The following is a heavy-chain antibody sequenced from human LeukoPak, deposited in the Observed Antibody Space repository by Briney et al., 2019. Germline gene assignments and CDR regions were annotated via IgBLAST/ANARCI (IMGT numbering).Heavy chain of an antibody. CDR2: VSRSGVGT. Sequence: GGSLRLSCAASGFTFSSFAMSWIRQAPGKGLEWVSSVSRSGVGTYYADSVRGRFTISRDNSKNTVFLQMNSLRAEDSAVYYCAKDYGVGSIDYWGQGTLVTVSS. J-gene: IGHJ4*02. V-gene: IGHV3-23*01. CDR3: AKDYGVGSIDY. D-gene: IGHD1-26*01. CDR1: GFTFSSFA.